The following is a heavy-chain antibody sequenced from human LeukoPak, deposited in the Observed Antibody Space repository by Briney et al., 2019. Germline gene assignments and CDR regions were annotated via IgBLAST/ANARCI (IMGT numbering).Heavy chain of an antibody. D-gene: IGHD5-18*01. V-gene: IGHV1-69*13. J-gene: IGHJ6*02. CDR3: APSYGPDHYYGMDV. Sequence: GASVKVSCKASGGTFSSYAISWVRQAPGQGLEWMGGIIPIFGTANHAQKFQGRVTITADESTSTAYMELSSLRSEDTAVYYCAPSYGPDHYYGMDVWGQGTTVTVSS. CDR2: IIPIFGTA. CDR1: GGTFSSYA.